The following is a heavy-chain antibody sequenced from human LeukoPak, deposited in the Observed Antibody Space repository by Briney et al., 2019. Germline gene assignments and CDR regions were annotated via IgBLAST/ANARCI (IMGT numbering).Heavy chain of an antibody. CDR2: IYPGDSDT. V-gene: IGHV5-51*01. D-gene: IGHD3-9*01. CDR3: ARLNYDILAGSPNVFDY. CDR1: GYSFTSYW. J-gene: IGHJ4*02. Sequence: GESLKISCKGSGYSFTSYWIGWVRQMPGKGLEWMGIIYPGDSDTRYSPSFQGQVTISADKSTRTAYLQWSSLKASDTAMYYCARLNYDILAGSPNVFDYWGQGTLVTVSS.